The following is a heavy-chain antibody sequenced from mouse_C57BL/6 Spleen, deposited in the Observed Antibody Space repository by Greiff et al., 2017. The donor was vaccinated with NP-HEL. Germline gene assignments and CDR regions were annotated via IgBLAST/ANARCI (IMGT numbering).Heavy chain of an antibody. J-gene: IGHJ4*01. D-gene: IGHD1-3*01. V-gene: IGHV1-69*01. Sequence: QVQLQQPGAELVMPGASVKLSCKASGYTFTSYWMHWVKQRPGQGLEWIGEIDPSDSSTNYNQKFKGKSTLTVDKSSSTAYMQLSSLTSEDSAVYYCARVSKGSYAMDYWGQGTSVTVSA. CDR3: ARVSKGSYAMDY. CDR2: IDPSDSST. CDR1: GYTFTSYW.